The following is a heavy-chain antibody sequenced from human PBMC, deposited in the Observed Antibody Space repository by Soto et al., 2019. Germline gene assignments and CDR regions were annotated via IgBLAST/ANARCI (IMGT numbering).Heavy chain of an antibody. J-gene: IGHJ4*02. CDR2: ISYSGST. V-gene: IGHV4-30-4*01. D-gene: IGHD2-15*01. Sequence: QVQLQESGPGLVKPSQTLSLTCTVSGGSISSGNYYWSWIRQPPGKGLEWIGFISYSGSTYYSTSLKRRDTISVDTSKSQFTLNLSFVTAADTAVYYCATMGTPATGLYFFDYWGQGSLVTVSS. CDR1: GGSISSGNYY. CDR3: ATMGTPATGLYFFDY.